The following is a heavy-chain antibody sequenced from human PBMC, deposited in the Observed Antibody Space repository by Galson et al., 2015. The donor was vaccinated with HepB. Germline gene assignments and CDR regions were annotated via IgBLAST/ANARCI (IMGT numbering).Heavy chain of an antibody. V-gene: IGHV1-24*01. CDR2: FDPEDGEI. D-gene: IGHD4-17*01. CDR1: GYTLTELS. J-gene: IGHJ4*02. CDR3: WTGLHGENPDY. Sequence: SVKVSCKVSGYTLTELSMHWVRQAPGKGLEWMGGFDPEDGEIIYAQRFQGRVYAQKFQGRVTMTEDTSTDTTYMELSSLRSEDTAVYYCWTGLHGENPDYWGQGTLVTVSS.